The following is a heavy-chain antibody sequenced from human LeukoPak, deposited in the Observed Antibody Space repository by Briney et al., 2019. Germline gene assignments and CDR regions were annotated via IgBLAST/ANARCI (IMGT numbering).Heavy chain of an antibody. CDR1: GYSISSDNY. J-gene: IGHJ4*02. CDR2: IYHSGST. Sequence: SETLSLTCAVSGYSISSDNYWVWIRQPPGQGLEWTGGIYHSGSTYYNPSLKRRVTMSVATSKNQFSLKLSAVTAADTAVYYCARAPRDSSSSNYMRRFDYWGQGTMVTVSS. V-gene: IGHV4-38-2*01. CDR3: ARAPRDSSSSNYMRRFDY. D-gene: IGHD3-22*01.